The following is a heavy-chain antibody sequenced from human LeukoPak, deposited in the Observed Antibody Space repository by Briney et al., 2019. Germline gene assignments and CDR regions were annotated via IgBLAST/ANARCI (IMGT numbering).Heavy chain of an antibody. CDR3: ARGEKVLGYFDY. CDR1: GGSISSRSYY. J-gene: IGHJ4*02. Sequence: SETLSLTCTVSGGSISSRSYYWGWIRQPPGKGLEWIGKISDSGSTYYSPSLRSRVTISIDMSKNQFSLKLSSVTATDTAVYYCARGEKVLGYFDYWGQGTLVTVSS. CDR2: ISDSGST. V-gene: IGHV4-39*01. D-gene: IGHD3-16*01.